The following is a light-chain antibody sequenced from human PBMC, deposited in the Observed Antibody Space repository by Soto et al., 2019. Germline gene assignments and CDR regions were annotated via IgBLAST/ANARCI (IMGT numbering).Light chain of an antibody. CDR2: EVS. V-gene: IGLV2-8*01. CDR1: SRDVGGNNY. Sequence: QSALTQPPSASGSPGQSVTISCTATSRDVGGNNYVSWYQQHPGKAPKVMIYEVSQRPSGVPDRFSGSKSGNTASLTVSGLQAEDEADYYCTSYGGRSSNHVVFGGGTKLTVL. CDR3: TSYGGRSSNHVV. J-gene: IGLJ2*01.